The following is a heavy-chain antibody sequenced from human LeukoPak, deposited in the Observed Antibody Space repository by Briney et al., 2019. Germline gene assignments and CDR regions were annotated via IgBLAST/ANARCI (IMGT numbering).Heavy chain of an antibody. CDR2: ISWNSGSI. V-gene: IGHV3-9*01. CDR1: GFTFDDYA. CDR3: AKSRVSGYRHPFDY. D-gene: IGHD3-22*01. Sequence: GGSLRLSCAASGFTFDDYAMHWVRQAPGKGLEWVSGISWNSGSIGYADSVKGRFTTSRDNAKNSLYLQMNSLRAEDTALYYCAKSRVSGYRHPFDYWGQGTLVTVSS. J-gene: IGHJ4*02.